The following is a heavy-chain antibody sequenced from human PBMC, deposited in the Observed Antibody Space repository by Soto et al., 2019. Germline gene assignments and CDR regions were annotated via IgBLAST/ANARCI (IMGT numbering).Heavy chain of an antibody. CDR3: ASTHRAPIXAARPGGTNHYYYGMDV. D-gene: IGHD6-6*01. J-gene: IGHJ6*02. Sequence: SETLSLTCTVSGGSISSYYWSWIRQPPGKGLEWIGYIYYSGSTNYNPSLKSRVTISVDTSKNQFSLKLSSVTAADTAVYYCASTHRAPIXAARPGGTNHYYYGMDVWGQGTTVTVSS. CDR1: GGSISSYY. V-gene: IGHV4-59*01. CDR2: IYYSGST.